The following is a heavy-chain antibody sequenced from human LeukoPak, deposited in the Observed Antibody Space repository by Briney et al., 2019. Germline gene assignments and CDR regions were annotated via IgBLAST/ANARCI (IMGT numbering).Heavy chain of an antibody. V-gene: IGHV3-43*02. CDR1: GFTFDAYA. Sequence: PGGSLRLSCEASGFTFDAYAMHWVRQAPGKGLEWVSLINKDGSDTYYADSVKGRFTISRDNSQNSLYLQMNSLRSEDTALYYCATWAFYHSLDVWGQGTTVTVSS. CDR2: INKDGSDT. CDR3: ATWAFYHSLDV. J-gene: IGHJ6*02. D-gene: IGHD1-26*01.